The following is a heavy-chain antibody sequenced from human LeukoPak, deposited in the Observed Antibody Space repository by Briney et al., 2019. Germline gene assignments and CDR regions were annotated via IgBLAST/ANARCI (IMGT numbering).Heavy chain of an antibody. V-gene: IGHV4-34*01. CDR1: GGSFSGYY. D-gene: IGHD3-22*01. Sequence: PSETLSLTCAVYGGSFSGYYWSWIRQPPGKGLEWIGEINHSGSTNYNPSLKSRVTISVDTSKKQFSLKLSSVTAADTAVYYCARCPSSGYLDYFDYWGQGTLVTVSS. J-gene: IGHJ4*02. CDR2: INHSGST. CDR3: ARCPSSGYLDYFDY.